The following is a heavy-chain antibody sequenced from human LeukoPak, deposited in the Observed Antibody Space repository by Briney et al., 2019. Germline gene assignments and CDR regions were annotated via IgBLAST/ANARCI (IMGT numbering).Heavy chain of an antibody. CDR3: ARVGVVQGS. J-gene: IGHJ5*02. CDR1: GFTFNSYW. V-gene: IGHV3-33*08. Sequence: GGSLRLSFVASGFTFNSYWMSWVRQAPGKGLEWVAVTRYDGSNNYYADSVKGRFTISRDNSKNTLYLQMNSLKTEDTAVYYCARVGVVQGSWGQGTLVTVSS. D-gene: IGHD2-15*01. CDR2: TRYDGSNN.